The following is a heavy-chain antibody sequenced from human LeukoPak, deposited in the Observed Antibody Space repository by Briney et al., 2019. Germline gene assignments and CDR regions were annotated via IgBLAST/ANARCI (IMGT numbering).Heavy chain of an antibody. CDR2: IYYSGST. D-gene: IGHD3-22*01. J-gene: IGHJ4*02. CDR1: GGSISSYY. Sequence: PSETLSLTCTVSGGSISSYYWSWIRQPPGKGLEWIGYIYYSGSTNYNPSLKSRVTISVDTSKNQFSLKLSSVTAADTAVYYCARVWIGRYYYDSSGYRPFDYWGQGTLVTVSS. CDR3: ARVWIGRYYYDSSGYRPFDY. V-gene: IGHV4-59*01.